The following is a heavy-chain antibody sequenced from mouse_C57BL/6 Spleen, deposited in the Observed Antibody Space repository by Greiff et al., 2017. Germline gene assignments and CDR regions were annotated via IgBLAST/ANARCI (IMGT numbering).Heavy chain of an antibody. V-gene: IGHV1-9*01. CDR2: LLPGSGST. D-gene: IGHD1-1*01. CDR3: ARRDLLLRSYAMDY. CDR1: GYTFTGYW. Sequence: QVQLKQSGAELMKPGASVKLSCKATGYTFTGYWIEWVKQRPGHGLEWIGELLPGSGSTNYNEKFKGKATFTADTSSNTAYMQLSSLTTEDSAIYYCARRDLLLRSYAMDYWGQGTSVTVSA. J-gene: IGHJ4*01.